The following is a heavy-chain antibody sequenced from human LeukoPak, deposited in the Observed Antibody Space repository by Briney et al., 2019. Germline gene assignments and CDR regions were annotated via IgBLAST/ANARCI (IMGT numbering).Heavy chain of an antibody. V-gene: IGHV3-30-3*01. CDR3: AKDLPMGSGSSMYYFDY. CDR1: GFTFSSYA. D-gene: IGHD3-10*01. Sequence: GRSLRLSCAASGFTFSSYAMHWVRQAPGKGLEWVAVISYDGSNKYYADSVKGRFTISRDNSKNTLYLQMNSLRAEDTAVYYCAKDLPMGSGSSMYYFDYWGQGTLVTVSS. CDR2: ISYDGSNK. J-gene: IGHJ4*02.